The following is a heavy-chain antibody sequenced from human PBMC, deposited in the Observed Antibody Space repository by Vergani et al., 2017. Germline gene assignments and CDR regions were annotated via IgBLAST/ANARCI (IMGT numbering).Heavy chain of an antibody. CDR1: GGSISSSSYY. CDR3: ARDSSGWPNWYFDL. Sequence: QLQLQESGPGLVKPSETLSLTCTVSGGSISSSSYYWGWIRQPPGKGLEWIGSIYYSGSTYYNPSLKSRVTISVDTSKNQFSLKLSSVTAADTAGYYCARDSSGWPNWYFDLWGRGTLVTVSS. CDR2: IYYSGST. J-gene: IGHJ2*01. D-gene: IGHD6-19*01. V-gene: IGHV4-39*07.